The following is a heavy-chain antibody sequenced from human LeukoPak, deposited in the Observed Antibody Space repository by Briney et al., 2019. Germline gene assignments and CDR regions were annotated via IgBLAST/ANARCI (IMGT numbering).Heavy chain of an antibody. CDR3: ARDRLTSGSYFFDY. V-gene: IGHV3-48*01. CDR2: ISGRSSTI. J-gene: IGHJ4*02. Sequence: GGSLRLSCAASAFTFSDYSMNWVRQAPGKGLEWISYISGRSSTIYYADSVRGRFTISRDNAKNSMYLQMNSLRAEDTAVYYCARDRLTSGSYFFDYWGQGTLVIVSS. D-gene: IGHD1-26*01. CDR1: AFTFSDYS.